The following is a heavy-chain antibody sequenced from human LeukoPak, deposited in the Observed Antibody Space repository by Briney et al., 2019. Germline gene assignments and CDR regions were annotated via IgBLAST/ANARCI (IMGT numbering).Heavy chain of an antibody. CDR1: GDSISGYY. CDR2: ISGSGGST. J-gene: IGHJ1*01. D-gene: IGHD6-19*01. Sequence: ETLSLTCTVSGDSISGYYWSWIRRPPGKGLEWVSAISGSGGSTYYADSVKGRFTISRDNSKNTLYLQMNSLRAEDTAVYYCAKDPGGGGWSEKGGYFQHWGQGTLVTVSS. V-gene: IGHV3-23*01. CDR3: AKDPGGGGWSEKGGYFQH.